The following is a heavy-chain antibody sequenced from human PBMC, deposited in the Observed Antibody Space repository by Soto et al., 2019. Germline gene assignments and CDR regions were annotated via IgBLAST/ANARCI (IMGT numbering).Heavy chain of an antibody. V-gene: IGHV4-30-4*01. Sequence: QVQLQESGPGLVKPSQTLSLTCTVSGGSISSGDYYWSWIRQPPGKGLEWIGYIYYSGSTYYNPSLKSRVTISVDTSKIQFPLKLSSVTAADTPVYYCARGGGTMVRGVIDYWGQGTLVTVSS. J-gene: IGHJ4*02. CDR3: ARGGGTMVRGVIDY. D-gene: IGHD3-10*01. CDR2: IYYSGST. CDR1: GGSISSGDYY.